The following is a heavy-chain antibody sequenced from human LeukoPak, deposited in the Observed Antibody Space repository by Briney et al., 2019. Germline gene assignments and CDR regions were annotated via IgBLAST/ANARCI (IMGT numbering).Heavy chain of an antibody. V-gene: IGHV4-34*01. CDR3: ARLWSTFCSGGSCPHQPNY. CDR1: GGFFSGYY. CDR2: INHSGST. D-gene: IGHD2-15*01. J-gene: IGHJ4*02. Sequence: PSETLSLTCAVYGGFFSGYYWSWIRQPPGKGLEWIGEINHSGSTNYNPSLKSRVTISMDTSKNQFSLNLNSVTAADTAVYYCARLWSTFCSGGSCPHQPNYWGQGTLVTVSS.